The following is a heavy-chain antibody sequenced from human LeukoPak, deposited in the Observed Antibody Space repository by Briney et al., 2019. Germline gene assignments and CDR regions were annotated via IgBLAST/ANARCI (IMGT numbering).Heavy chain of an antibody. V-gene: IGHV3-66*01. CDR1: GFTVSSND. J-gene: IGHJ1*01. CDR2: VFGGGDST. CDR3: ARGSSENFQH. Sequence: GGSLRLSCAESGFTVSSNDMSWVRQAPGKGLEWVSVVFGGGDSTYYADSVKGRFTISRDNSKNTLYLRMNSLRTEDTAMYYCARGSSENFQHWGQGTRVIVSS.